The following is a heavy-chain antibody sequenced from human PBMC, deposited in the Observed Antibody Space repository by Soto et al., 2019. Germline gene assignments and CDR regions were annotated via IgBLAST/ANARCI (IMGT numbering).Heavy chain of an antibody. Sequence: QVQLQQWGAGLLKPSETLSLTCAVYGGSFSGYYWSWIRQPPGKGLEWIGEINHSGSTNYNPSLKSRGTISVDTSKNQFSLKLSSVTAADTAVYYCARGPNWNYVMSRPTPFDPWGQGTLVTVSS. CDR3: ARGPNWNYVMSRPTPFDP. D-gene: IGHD1-7*01. CDR2: INHSGST. J-gene: IGHJ5*02. V-gene: IGHV4-34*01. CDR1: GGSFSGYY.